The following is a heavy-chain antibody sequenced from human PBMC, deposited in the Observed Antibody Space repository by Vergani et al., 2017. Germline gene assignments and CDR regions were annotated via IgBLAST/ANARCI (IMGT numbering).Heavy chain of an antibody. CDR2: IDHTGRP. D-gene: IGHD4-11*01. V-gene: IGHV4-34*01. CDR3: ARVNTETNGHLDYYYYMDV. CDR1: GESFTSYH. Sequence: QVQLQQWGGGLLKPSETLSLTCVVNGESFTSYHWTWIRQSPGEGLEWVGDIDHTGRPDYNPSLKSRLTMSVDKSRNQFSLTLNSVTATDTAIYFCARVNTETNGHLDYYYYMDVWGQGTAVTVS. J-gene: IGHJ6*03.